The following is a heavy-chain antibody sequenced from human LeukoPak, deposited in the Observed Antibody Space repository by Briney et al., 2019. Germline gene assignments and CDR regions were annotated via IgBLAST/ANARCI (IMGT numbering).Heavy chain of an antibody. CDR3: ARHVRQSMNPYGDYGGNYFDS. CDR1: GGSITSSTYF. CDR2: IYYSGST. Sequence: PSETLSLTCTVSGGSITSSTYFWGWIRQPPGKGLEWTGSIYYSGSTHFNPSLKSRITMSVDTSKNQFSLKLSSVTAADTGLYFCARHVRQSMNPYGDYGGNYFDSWGQGTLVTVSS. J-gene: IGHJ4*02. V-gene: IGHV4-39*01. D-gene: IGHD4-17*01.